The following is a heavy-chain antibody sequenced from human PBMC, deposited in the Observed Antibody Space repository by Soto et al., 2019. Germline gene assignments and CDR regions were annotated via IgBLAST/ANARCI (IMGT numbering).Heavy chain of an antibody. CDR2: ISGSGGTT. J-gene: IGHJ6*02. CDR1: GFTFSSYA. D-gene: IGHD5-18*01. CDR3: AKDQLSSGAPFYYYYGMDV. Sequence: LRLSCAASGFTFSSYAMNWVRQAPGKGLEWVSAISGSGGTTNYADSVKGRFTISRDNSKNTLYLQMNSLRAEDTAVYYCAKDQLSSGAPFYYYYGMDVWGQGTTVTVSS. V-gene: IGHV3-23*01.